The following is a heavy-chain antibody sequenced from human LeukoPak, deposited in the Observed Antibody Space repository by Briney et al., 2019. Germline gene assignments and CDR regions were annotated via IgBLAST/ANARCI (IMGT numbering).Heavy chain of an antibody. CDR1: GGSISSYY. V-gene: IGHV4-59*01. Sequence: PSETLSLTCTVSGGSISSYYWNWIRQPPGKGLEWIGYIYYSGSTNYNPSLKSRVTTLVDTSKNQFSLRLSSVTAADTAMYYCARGFAYGDTGSFDYWGQGTLVTVSS. CDR2: IYYSGST. J-gene: IGHJ4*02. CDR3: ARGFAYGDTGSFDY. D-gene: IGHD4-17*01.